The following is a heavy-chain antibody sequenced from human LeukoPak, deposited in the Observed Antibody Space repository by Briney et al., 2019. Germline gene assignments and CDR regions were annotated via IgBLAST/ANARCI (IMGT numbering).Heavy chain of an antibody. J-gene: IGHJ6*02. Sequence: VASVTVSCKASGYTFTSYAMHWVRQAPGQRLEWMGWINAGNGNTKYSQKFQGRVTITRDTSASTAYMELSSLRSEDTAVYYCARAADSSGWNYYYYGMDVRGQGTTVTVSS. CDR1: GYTFTSYA. CDR2: INAGNGNT. V-gene: IGHV1-3*01. D-gene: IGHD6-19*01. CDR3: ARAADSSGWNYYYYGMDV.